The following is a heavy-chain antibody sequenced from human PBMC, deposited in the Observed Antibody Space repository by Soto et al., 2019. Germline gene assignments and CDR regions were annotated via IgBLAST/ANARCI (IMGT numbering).Heavy chain of an antibody. D-gene: IGHD6-6*01. Sequence: QVQLVQSGAEVKKPGASVKVSCKASGYTFTNYGINWVRQAPGQGLEWLGWVSAYNGERRYAQRVQARVIMTTDTSTTTAYVELRSLRSDDTAVYYCSRGSSIPASCDYWGQGTVVTVSS. J-gene: IGHJ4*01. CDR3: SRGSSIPASCDY. CDR2: VSAYNGER. CDR1: GYTFTNYG. V-gene: IGHV1-18*01.